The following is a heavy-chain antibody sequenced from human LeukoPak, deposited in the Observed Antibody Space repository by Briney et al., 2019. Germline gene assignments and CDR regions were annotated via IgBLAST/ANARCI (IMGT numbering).Heavy chain of an antibody. CDR1: GGSISSGSYY. D-gene: IGHD3-22*01. Sequence: SETLSLTCTVSGGSISSGSYYWSWIRQPAGKGLEWIGRIYTSGSTNSNPSLNSRVTLSVDTSKNQFSLKLSSVTAADTAVYYCARFGLVGYYDSSGTDAFDIWGQGTMVTVSS. CDR3: ARFGLVGYYDSSGTDAFDI. V-gene: IGHV4-61*02. CDR2: IYTSGST. J-gene: IGHJ3*02.